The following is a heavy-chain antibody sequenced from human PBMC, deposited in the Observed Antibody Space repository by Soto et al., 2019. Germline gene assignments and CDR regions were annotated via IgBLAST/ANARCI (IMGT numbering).Heavy chain of an antibody. J-gene: IGHJ6*02. CDR2: IIPIFGTA. CDR3: AARVVVVAAKIYYYGMDV. V-gene: IGHV1-69*13. CDR1: GGTFSSYA. Sequence: ASVKVSCKASGGTFSSYAISWVRQAPGQGLEWMGGIIPIFGTANYAQKFQGRVTITADESTSTAYMELSSLRSEDTAVYYCAARVVVVAAKIYYYGMDVWGQGTTVTVSS. D-gene: IGHD2-15*01.